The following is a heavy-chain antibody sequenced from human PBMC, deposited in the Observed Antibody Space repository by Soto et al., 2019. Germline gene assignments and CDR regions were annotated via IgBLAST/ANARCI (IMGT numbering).Heavy chain of an antibody. J-gene: IGHJ5*02. V-gene: IGHV1-18*04. D-gene: IGHD6-13*01. CDR1: GYTFTNYG. CDR3: AREDYSASFDP. Sequence: ASVKVSFKTSGYTFTNYGLTWVRQAPGQGLEWMGWISTYNGDTNYAQRLQGRVSMTTDTSTSTAFMELRGLRSDDTAVYYCAREDYSASFDPWGQGTLVTVSS. CDR2: ISTYNGDT.